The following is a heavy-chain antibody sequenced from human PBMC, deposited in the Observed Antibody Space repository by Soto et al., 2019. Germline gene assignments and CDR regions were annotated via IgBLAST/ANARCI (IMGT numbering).Heavy chain of an antibody. CDR2: IHYSGDS. J-gene: IGHJ4*02. Sequence: SKTLSLTCTVIGDSVSSNNYYWSWIRQRPGKGLEWIGYIHYSGDSYDNPSLTSRITMSMDVSKNQFSLNLRSVTAADTAIYYCARDVNDSSGSQGFDYWGQGTLVTVSS. V-gene: IGHV4-31*02. CDR3: ARDVNDSSGSQGFDY. D-gene: IGHD3-22*01. CDR1: GDSVSSNNYY.